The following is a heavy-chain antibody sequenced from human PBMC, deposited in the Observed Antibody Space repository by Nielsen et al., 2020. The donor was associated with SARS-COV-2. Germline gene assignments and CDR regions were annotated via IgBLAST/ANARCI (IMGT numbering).Heavy chain of an antibody. J-gene: IGHJ6*02. V-gene: IGHV1-2*06. CDR1: GYTFTGYY. Sequence: ASVKVSCKASGYTFTGYYMHWVRQAPGQGLEWMGRINPNSGGTNYAQKFQGRVTMTRDTSISTAYMELSRLRSDDTAVYYCASLRFLEWLFDSYGMDVWGQGTTVTVSS. CDR2: INPNSGGT. D-gene: IGHD3-3*01. CDR3: ASLRFLEWLFDSYGMDV.